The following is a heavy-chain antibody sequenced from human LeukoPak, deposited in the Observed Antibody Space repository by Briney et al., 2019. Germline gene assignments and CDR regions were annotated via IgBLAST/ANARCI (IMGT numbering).Heavy chain of an antibody. CDR1: GFTFNDYA. V-gene: IGHV3-23*01. CDR2: FSGSGDNT. J-gene: IGHJ4*02. CDR3: ARWGNDYSQFDS. Sequence: PGGSLRLSCAASGFTFNDYAMTWVRQAPGKGLEWVSVFSGSGDNTSYADSVKGRFTISRDNAKNTRFLQMNNLRTEDTAVYFCARWGNDYSQFDSWGQGTLVTVS. D-gene: IGHD4-11*01.